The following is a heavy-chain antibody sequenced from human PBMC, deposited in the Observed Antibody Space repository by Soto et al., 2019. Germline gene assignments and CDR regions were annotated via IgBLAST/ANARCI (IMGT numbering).Heavy chain of an antibody. CDR2: ISYDGSNK. Sequence: PGGSLRLSCAASVFTFSSYGMHLVRQAPGEGLEWVAVISYDGSNKYYADSVKGRFTISRYNSKNTLYLQMNSLRAEDTAVYYCAKAVNPGLRFLEWLPLTDVWGQGTTLTVSS. V-gene: IGHV3-30*18. CDR1: VFTFSSYG. CDR3: AKAVNPGLRFLEWLPLTDV. J-gene: IGHJ6*02. D-gene: IGHD3-3*01.